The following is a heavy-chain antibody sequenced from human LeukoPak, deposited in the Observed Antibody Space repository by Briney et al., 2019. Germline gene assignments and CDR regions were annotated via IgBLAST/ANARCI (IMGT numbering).Heavy chain of an antibody. CDR3: ASVRGYSYGYDYYYYMDV. J-gene: IGHJ6*03. Sequence: GGSLRLSCAASGFTFCDYYMSWIRQAPGKGLEWVSYISSSGSTIYYADSVKGRFTISRDNAKNSLYLQMNSLRAEDTAVYYCASVRGYSYGYDYYYYMDVWGKGTTVTVSS. D-gene: IGHD5-18*01. CDR2: ISSSGSTI. CDR1: GFTFCDYY. V-gene: IGHV3-11*01.